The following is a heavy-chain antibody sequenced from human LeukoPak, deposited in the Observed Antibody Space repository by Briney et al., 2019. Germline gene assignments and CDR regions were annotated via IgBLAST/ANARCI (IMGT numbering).Heavy chain of an antibody. D-gene: IGHD3-10*01. J-gene: IGHJ4*02. CDR1: GYTFTDYY. CDR2: INPNSGGT. Sequence: GASVKVSCKASGYTFTDYYIHWVRQAPGQGLEWMGWINPNSGGTNYAQKFPGRVTMTRDTSMSTAYMELSRLRSDDTAVYYCARDANYYGSGSYLDYWGQGTLVTVSS. V-gene: IGHV1-2*02. CDR3: ARDANYYGSGSYLDY.